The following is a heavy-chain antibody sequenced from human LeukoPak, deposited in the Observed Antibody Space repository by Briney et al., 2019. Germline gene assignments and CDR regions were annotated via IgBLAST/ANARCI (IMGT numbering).Heavy chain of an antibody. D-gene: IGHD2-15*01. CDR1: GGSISSYY. Sequence: SETLSLTCTVSGGSISSYYWIWIRQPPGKGLEWIGYIYYSGSTNYNPSLKSRVTISVDTSKNQFSLKLSSVTAADTAVYYCARQNLDCSGGSCYGKYYFDYWGQGTLVTVSS. CDR2: IYYSGST. J-gene: IGHJ4*02. V-gene: IGHV4-59*08. CDR3: ARQNLDCSGGSCYGKYYFDY.